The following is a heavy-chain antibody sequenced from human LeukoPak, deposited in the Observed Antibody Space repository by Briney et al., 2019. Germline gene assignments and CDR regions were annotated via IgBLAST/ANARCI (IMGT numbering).Heavy chain of an antibody. CDR1: GGSISSGGYS. CDR2: IYYSGST. D-gene: IGHD4-23*01. J-gene: IGHJ6*03. Sequence: SQTLSLTCAVSGGSISSGGYSWSWIRQPPGKGLEWIGYIYYSGSTYYNPSLKSRVTISVDTSKNQFSLKLSSVTAADTAVYYCARERGNPDEDYYYYYYMDVWGKGTTVTVSS. V-gene: IGHV4-30-4*07. CDR3: ARERGNPDEDYYYYYYMDV.